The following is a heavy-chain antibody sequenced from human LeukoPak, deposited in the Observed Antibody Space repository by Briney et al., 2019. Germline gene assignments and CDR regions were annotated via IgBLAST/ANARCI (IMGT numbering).Heavy chain of an antibody. CDR1: GFTFSSYA. Sequence: GGSLRLSCAASGFTFSSYAMHWVRQAPGKGLEWVAVISYDGSNKYYADSVKGRFTISRDNSKNTLYLQMNSLRAEDTAVYYCAKDRERYGDNYYFDYWGQGTLVTVSS. J-gene: IGHJ4*02. D-gene: IGHD4-17*01. CDR2: ISYDGSNK. CDR3: AKDRERYGDNYYFDY. V-gene: IGHV3-30-3*01.